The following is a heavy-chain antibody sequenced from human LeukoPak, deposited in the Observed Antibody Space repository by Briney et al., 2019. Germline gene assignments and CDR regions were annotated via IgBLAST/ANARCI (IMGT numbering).Heavy chain of an antibody. CDR1: GFIFSNYG. CDR3: ARAQLGYNWFDP. V-gene: IGHV3-30*02. J-gene: IGHJ5*02. Sequence: GGSLRLSCAGSGFIFSNYGIHWVRQAPGKELEWVAFIRYDGSNKYYADSVKGRFTISRDNANNTLYLQMNSLRADDTAVYFCARAQLGYNWFDPWGQGTLVTVSS. CDR2: IRYDGSNK. D-gene: IGHD1-1*01.